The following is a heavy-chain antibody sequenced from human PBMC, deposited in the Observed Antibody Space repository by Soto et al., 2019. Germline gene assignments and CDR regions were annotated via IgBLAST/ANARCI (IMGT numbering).Heavy chain of an antibody. J-gene: IGHJ4*02. V-gene: IGHV3-48*03. CDR1: GFTFITSE. CDR3: AKGNSPVDVH. Sequence: GGSLRLSCAASGFTFITSEMNWVRQAPGKGLEWISYITSSGSTKYYADSVRGRFTISRDNAKNTLFLQMDSLRAEDTAVYYCAKGNSPVDVHWGQGTLVTVSS. D-gene: IGHD2-21*01. CDR2: ITSSGSTK.